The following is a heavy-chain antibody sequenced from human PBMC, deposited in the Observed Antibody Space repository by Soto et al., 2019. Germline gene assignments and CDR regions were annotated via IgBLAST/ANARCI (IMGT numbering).Heavy chain of an antibody. CDR1: GDSITSYY. V-gene: IGHV4-59*01. J-gene: IGHJ5*02. CDR3: ARGGAAGAINWFDP. D-gene: IGHD6-13*01. CDR2: IFYIGST. Sequence: KPSETLSLTCTVSGDSITSYYWSWIRQPPGKGLEWIGYIFYIGSTNYNPSLNSRVTISVDTSSNQISLTLTSLTAADTAVYYCARGGAAGAINWFDPWGQGTLVTVSS.